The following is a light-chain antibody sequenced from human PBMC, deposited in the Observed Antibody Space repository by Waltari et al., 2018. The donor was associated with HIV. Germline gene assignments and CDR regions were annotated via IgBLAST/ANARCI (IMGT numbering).Light chain of an antibody. J-gene: IGLJ1*01. CDR2: GKN. CDR3: KTRDRSGNLYV. Sequence: SSELTQDPAVSVALGQTVQTTCQGANLRTYYASWYQQKQGHAPVLVSYGKNRRPSEIPDRFSSSASRNTASLIITGAQAEDEAEYYCKTRDRSGNLYVFGTGTTVTVL. CDR1: NLRTYY. V-gene: IGLV3-19*01.